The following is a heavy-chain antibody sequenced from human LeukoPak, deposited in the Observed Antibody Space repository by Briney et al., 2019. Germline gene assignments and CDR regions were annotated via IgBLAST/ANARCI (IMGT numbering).Heavy chain of an antibody. CDR1: GFTFSSYA. D-gene: IGHD6-19*01. J-gene: IGHJ3*01. CDR3: AKGGRWGSSGWN. V-gene: IGHV3-30*04. CDR2: ISYDGSNK. Sequence: GGSLRLSCAASGFTFSSYAMHWVRQAPGKGLEWVAVISYDGSNKYYADSVKGRFTISRDNSKNTLYLQMNSLRAEDTAVYYCAKGGRWGSSGWNWGQGTMVTVSS.